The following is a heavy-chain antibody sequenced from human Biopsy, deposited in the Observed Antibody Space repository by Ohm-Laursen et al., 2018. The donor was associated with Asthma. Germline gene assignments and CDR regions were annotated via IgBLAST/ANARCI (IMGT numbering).Heavy chain of an antibody. D-gene: IGHD3-3*01. CDR1: GFTFSSYG. V-gene: IGHV3-30*03. CDR3: ASQSSGPDFWSGYYYFDY. CDR2: ISYDGSNK. J-gene: IGHJ4*02. Sequence: SPGLSCAASGFTFSSYGMHWVRQAPGKGLEWVAVISYDGSNKYYADSVKGRFTISRDNSKNTLYLQMNSLRAEDTAVYYCASQSSGPDFWSGYYYFDYWGQGTLVTVSS.